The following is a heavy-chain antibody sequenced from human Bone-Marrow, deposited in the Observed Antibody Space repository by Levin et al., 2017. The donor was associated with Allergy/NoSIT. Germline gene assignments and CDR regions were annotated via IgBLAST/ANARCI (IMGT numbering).Heavy chain of an antibody. V-gene: IGHV3-7*01. CDR1: GFTFSTYW. Sequence: VGSLRLSCVGSGFTFSTYWMRWVRQAPGKGLEWVANIKEDGSEKYYVDSVKGRFTISRDNAKNSLYLQMNSLRGEDTAVYYCARGLYNNFHWGQGTLVTVSS. CDR2: IKEDGSEK. D-gene: IGHD4-11*01. CDR3: ARGLYNNFH. J-gene: IGHJ4*02.